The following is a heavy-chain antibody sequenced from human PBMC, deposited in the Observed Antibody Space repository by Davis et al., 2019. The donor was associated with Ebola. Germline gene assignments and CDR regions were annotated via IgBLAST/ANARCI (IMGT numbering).Heavy chain of an antibody. CDR3: ARTNIVGPSTTASDI. V-gene: IGHV1-24*01. CDR2: LDREDGER. CDR1: GYTFTELS. Sequence: ASVKVSCKVSGYTFTELSIHWVRQAPGKGLEWMGGLDREDGERMYAKKFQGRATVTEDTSTDTAYMELRSLRSDDTAVYFCARTNIVGPSTTASDIWGQGTMVTVSS. J-gene: IGHJ3*02. D-gene: IGHD1-26*01.